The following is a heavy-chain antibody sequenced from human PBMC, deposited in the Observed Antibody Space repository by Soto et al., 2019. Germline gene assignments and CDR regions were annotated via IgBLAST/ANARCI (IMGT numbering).Heavy chain of an antibody. Sequence: PGGSLRLSCAASGFTFSSYAMHWVRQAPGKGLEWVAVISYDGSNKYYADSVKGRFTISRDNSKNTLYLQMNSLRAEDTAVYYCARAGAIPRVAYYDFWSGYNGYYYYGMDVWGQGTTVTVSS. J-gene: IGHJ6*02. CDR2: ISYDGSNK. V-gene: IGHV3-30-3*01. CDR1: GFTFSSYA. CDR3: ARAGAIPRVAYYDFWSGYNGYYYYGMDV. D-gene: IGHD3-3*01.